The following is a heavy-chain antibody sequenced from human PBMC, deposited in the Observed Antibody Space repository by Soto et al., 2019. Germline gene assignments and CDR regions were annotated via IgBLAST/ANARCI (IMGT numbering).Heavy chain of an antibody. J-gene: IGHJ6*02. CDR1: GGTLSNYG. CDR3: ARGDATKIIVTTYYGMDV. Sequence: QVQLVQSGAEVKKPGSSVKVSCKASGGTLSNYGVSWVRQAPGQGLEWLGGIIPVFVTATYAHKFQGRLTITADESTSTGDMDVSSLRSEDTAVYYCARGDATKIIVTTYYGMDVWGQGTTVTVSS. V-gene: IGHV1-69*12. CDR2: IIPVFVTA. D-gene: IGHD4-17*01.